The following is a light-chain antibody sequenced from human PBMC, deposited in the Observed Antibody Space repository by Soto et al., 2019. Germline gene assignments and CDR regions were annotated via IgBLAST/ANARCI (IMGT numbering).Light chain of an antibody. CDR3: QQYDNWPRT. J-gene: IGKJ5*01. CDR1: QSISNS. V-gene: IGKV3-15*01. CDR2: RTS. Sequence: EIVMTQSPATLSVSPGERVTLSCRASQSISNSLAWYQHKAGQAPRLLIYRTSTRATGITDRFSGSGSGTDFTLTISSLQSEDCAVYYCQQYDNWPRTFGQGTRLEIK.